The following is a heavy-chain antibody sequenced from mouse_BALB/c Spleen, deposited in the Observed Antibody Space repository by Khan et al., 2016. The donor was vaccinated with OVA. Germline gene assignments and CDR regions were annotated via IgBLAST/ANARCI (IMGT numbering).Heavy chain of an antibody. CDR1: GFTFSSFA. CDR3: TSSLVDYYGMDY. CDR2: ISSGGHYT. D-gene: IGHD2-2*01. Sequence: EVELVESGGGVVKPGGSLKLSCSASGFTFSSFAMSWVRQTPEKRLEWVATISSGGHYTFYPDSVKGRFTISRDNARNTLYMPMSSMRYEDTAMYCCTSSLVDYYGMDYWGQGTSVTVSS. V-gene: IGHV5-9-3*01. J-gene: IGHJ4*01.